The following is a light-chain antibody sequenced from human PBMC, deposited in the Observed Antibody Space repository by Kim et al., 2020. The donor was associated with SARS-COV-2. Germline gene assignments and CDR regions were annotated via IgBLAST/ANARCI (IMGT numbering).Light chain of an antibody. V-gene: IGKV2-28*01. J-gene: IGKJ2*01. CDR1: QSLLHHTGFYY. CDR2: LGS. CDR3: MQALQRGT. Sequence: EIVLPQSPLSLPVIPGEPASISCRSSQSLLHHTGFYYLDWYLQKPGQSPQLLIDLGSNRVSGVPDRFSGSGSGTDFTLKISRVEAEDVGVYYCMQALQRGTFGQGTKLEI.